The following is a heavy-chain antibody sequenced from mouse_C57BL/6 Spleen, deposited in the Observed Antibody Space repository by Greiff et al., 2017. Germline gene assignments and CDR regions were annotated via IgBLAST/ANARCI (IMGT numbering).Heavy chain of an antibody. D-gene: IGHD1-1*01. Sequence: DVQLQQSGAELVRPGASVKLSCTASGFNIKDYYMHWVKQRPEQGLEWIGRIVPEDGDTEYAPTFQGKATMSTDTSSNTAYLLLISLTSEDTAVYYCTYYYGSSYGYWGQGTTLTVSS. V-gene: IGHV14-1*01. CDR1: GFNIKDYY. CDR3: TYYYGSSYGY. J-gene: IGHJ2*01. CDR2: IVPEDGDT.